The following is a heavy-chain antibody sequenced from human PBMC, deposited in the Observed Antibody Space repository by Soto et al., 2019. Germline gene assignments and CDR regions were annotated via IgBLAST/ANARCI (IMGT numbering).Heavy chain of an antibody. CDR3: AKGGHIDF. J-gene: IGHJ4*02. Sequence: EVQLVESGGGLVQPGGSLRLSCAASGFSFSTYWMSWVRQAPGTGLEWVANINPDGSETNYVDSVRGRFTVSRDNARTSLFLQVNSLRAEDTAMYYCAKGGHIDFCGQGTLDTVSS. CDR2: INPDGSET. V-gene: IGHV3-7*03. D-gene: IGHD3-16*01. CDR1: GFSFSTYW.